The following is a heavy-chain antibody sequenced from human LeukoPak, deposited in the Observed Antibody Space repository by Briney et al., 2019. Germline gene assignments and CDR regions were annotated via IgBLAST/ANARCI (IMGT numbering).Heavy chain of an antibody. CDR3: AKCMAEPGTCYFDY. D-gene: IGHD6-13*01. CDR2: ISGSGGST. CDR1: GFTFSSYA. Sequence: GGSLRLSCAASGFTFSSYAMTWVRQAPGKGLEWVSSISGSGGSTYYADSVKGRFTISRDNSKNTLYLQMNNVGAEDTALYYCAKCMAEPGTCYFDYWGQGTLVTVSS. J-gene: IGHJ4*02. V-gene: IGHV3-23*01.